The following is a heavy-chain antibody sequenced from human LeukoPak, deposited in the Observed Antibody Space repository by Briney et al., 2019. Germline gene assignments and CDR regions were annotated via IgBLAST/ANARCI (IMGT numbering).Heavy chain of an antibody. CDR1: GFTFSNYA. V-gene: IGHV3-23*01. J-gene: IGHJ4*02. CDR3: AKDGGLWVSAHWGDS. CDR2: ISGSGGRT. D-gene: IGHD7-27*01. Sequence: GGSLRLSCAASGFTFSNYAMSWVRQPPGKGLEWVSSISGSGGRTYYVDSVKGRFTISRDNFKNTLYLQMNSLRAEDTAVYYCAKDGGLWVSAHWGDSWGRGTLVTVSS.